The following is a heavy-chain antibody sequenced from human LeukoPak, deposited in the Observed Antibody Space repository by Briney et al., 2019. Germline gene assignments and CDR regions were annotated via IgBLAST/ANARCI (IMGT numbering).Heavy chain of an antibody. D-gene: IGHD2-2*02. Sequence: SVKVSCKASGGTFSTYTMIWVRQAPGQGLEWMGRIITTLGIANYAQKFQGRVTITADKSTSTAYMELSSLRSEDTAMYFCAREYPRAFDIWGQGTKVTVSS. CDR3: AREYPRAFDI. CDR1: GGTFSTYT. J-gene: IGHJ3*02. V-gene: IGHV1-69*04. CDR2: IITTLGIA.